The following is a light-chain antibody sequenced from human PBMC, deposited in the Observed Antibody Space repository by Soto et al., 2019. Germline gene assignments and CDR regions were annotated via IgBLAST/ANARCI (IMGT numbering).Light chain of an antibody. J-gene: IGKJ4*01. CDR2: EAS. V-gene: IGKV1-5*01. CDR3: QQYSSY. Sequence: DIQMTQSPSTLSASVGDRVTITCRARQSISTWLAWYQQKPGKAPKVLISEASNLQSGVPSRFSGSGSGTEFTLTISKLQPDDFATYYWQQYSSYFGGGTKVEIK. CDR1: QSISTW.